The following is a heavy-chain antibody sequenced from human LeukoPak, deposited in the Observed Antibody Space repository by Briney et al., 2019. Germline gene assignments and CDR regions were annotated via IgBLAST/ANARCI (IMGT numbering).Heavy chain of an antibody. CDR3: AISIREYFDY. Sequence: SETLSLTCTVTRGSISSYYWTWIRQAPGKGLEWIGNIYHTGSTKYNPSLQSRVTLSVDTSKNQFSLRLTSVTAADTAVYFCAISIREYFDYWGQGTQVTVSS. CDR2: IYHTGST. V-gene: IGHV4-59*01. CDR1: RGSISSYY. D-gene: IGHD2-21*01. J-gene: IGHJ4*02.